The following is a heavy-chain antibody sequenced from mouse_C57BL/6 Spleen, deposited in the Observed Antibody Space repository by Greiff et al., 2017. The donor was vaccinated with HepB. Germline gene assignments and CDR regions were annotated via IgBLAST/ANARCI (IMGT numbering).Heavy chain of an antibody. V-gene: IGHV2-5*01. Sequence: VQLQESGPGLVQPSQSLSITCTVSGFSLTSYGVHWVRQSPGKGLEWLGVIWRGGSTDYNAAFMSRLSITKDKSKSQVFFKMNSLQADDTAIYYCAKNGRIYPNYFDYWGQCTTLTVSS. CDR1: GFSLTSYG. CDR2: IWRGGST. CDR3: AKNGRIYPNYFDY. J-gene: IGHJ2*01.